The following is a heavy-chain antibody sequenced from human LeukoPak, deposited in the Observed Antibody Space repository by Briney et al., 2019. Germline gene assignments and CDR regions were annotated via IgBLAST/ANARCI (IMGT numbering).Heavy chain of an antibody. J-gene: IGHJ4*02. V-gene: IGHV4-59*01. CDR1: GGSFSGYY. CDR3: ARVRILWFGELSHFDY. D-gene: IGHD3-10*01. Sequence: SETLSLTCAVYGGSFSGYYWSWIRQPPGKGLEWIGYIYYSGSTNYNPSLKSRVTISVDTSKNQFSLKLSSVTAADTAVYYCARVRILWFGELSHFDYWGQGTLVTVSS. CDR2: IYYSGST.